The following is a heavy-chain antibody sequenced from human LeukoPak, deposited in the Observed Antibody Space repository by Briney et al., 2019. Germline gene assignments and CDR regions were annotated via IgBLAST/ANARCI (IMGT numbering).Heavy chain of an antibody. J-gene: IGHJ4*02. CDR3: AAGGLVGAHYYFDY. V-gene: IGHV3-66*02. D-gene: IGHD1-26*01. CDR1: GFTVSTHS. Sequence: GGSLRLSCAASGFTVSTHSMTWVRQAPGKGLEWVSVLYRSGFTYYADSVKGRFTISRDNSKNTVNLQLSSLRTEDTAVYYCAAGGLVGAHYYFDYWGQGTRVTVSS. CDR2: LYRSGFT.